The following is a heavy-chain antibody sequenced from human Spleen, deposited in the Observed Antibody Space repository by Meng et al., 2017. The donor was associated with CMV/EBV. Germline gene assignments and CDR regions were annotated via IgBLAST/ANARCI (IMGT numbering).Heavy chain of an antibody. CDR2: ISYDGSNK. J-gene: IGHJ4*02. Sequence: ACGFTFSSYAMHWVRQAPGKGLEWVAVISYDGSNKYYADSVKGRFTISRDNSKNTLYLQMNSLRAEDTAVYYCARGGYVEMATILGYWGQGTLVTVSS. CDR1: GFTFSSYA. V-gene: IGHV3-30*04. CDR3: ARGGYVEMATILGY. D-gene: IGHD5-24*01.